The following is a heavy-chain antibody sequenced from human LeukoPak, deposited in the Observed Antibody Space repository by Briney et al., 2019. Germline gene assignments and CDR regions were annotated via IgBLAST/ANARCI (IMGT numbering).Heavy chain of an antibody. CDR1: GGSFSGYY. CDR3: ARKVSSGSPAFDY. D-gene: IGHD6-19*01. Sequence: ASETLSLTCAVYGGSFSGYYWSWNRQPPGKGLEWIGEINHSGSTNYNPSLKSRVTISVDTSKNQFSLKLSSVTAADTAVYYCARKVSSGSPAFDYWGQGTLVTVSS. V-gene: IGHV4-34*01. CDR2: INHSGST. J-gene: IGHJ4*02.